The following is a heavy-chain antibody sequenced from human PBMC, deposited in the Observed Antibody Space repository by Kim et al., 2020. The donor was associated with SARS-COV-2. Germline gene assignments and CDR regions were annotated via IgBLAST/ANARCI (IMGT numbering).Heavy chain of an antibody. D-gene: IGHD1-26*01. CDR2: ISGGGGST. Sequence: GGSLRLSCAASGFTFGNYAMRWVRQAPGKGLEWVSAISGGGGSTYYADSVKGRFTISRDNSKNTLYLQMNSLRAEDTAVYYCAKGALYSGRSRAFDIWGQGTMVTVSS. J-gene: IGHJ3*02. CDR3: AKGALYSGRSRAFDI. V-gene: IGHV3-23*01. CDR1: GFTFGNYA.